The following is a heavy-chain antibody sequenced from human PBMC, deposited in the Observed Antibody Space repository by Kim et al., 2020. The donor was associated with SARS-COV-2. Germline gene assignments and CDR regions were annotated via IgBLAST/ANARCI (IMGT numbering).Heavy chain of an antibody. CDR3: ASTMVRGVIINGPYDY. J-gene: IGHJ4*02. D-gene: IGHD3-10*01. V-gene: IGHV4-59*01. Sequence: PALKSRVTISVDPSKNQFSLKLSTVTAADTAVYYCASTMVRGVIINGPYDYWGQGTLVTVSS.